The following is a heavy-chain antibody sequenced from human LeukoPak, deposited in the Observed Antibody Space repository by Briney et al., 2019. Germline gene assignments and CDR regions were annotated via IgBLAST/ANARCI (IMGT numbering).Heavy chain of an antibody. CDR3: ARHGKTESSSGYSSYYYMDV. CDR2: IYTSGST. Sequence: SETLSLTCTVSGGSISSYYWSWIRQPPGKGLEWIGYIYTSGSTNYNPSLKSRVTISVDTSKNQFSLKLSSVTAADTAVYHCARHGKTESSSGYSSYYYMDVWGKGTTVTVSS. CDR1: GGSISSYY. V-gene: IGHV4-4*09. D-gene: IGHD3-22*01. J-gene: IGHJ6*03.